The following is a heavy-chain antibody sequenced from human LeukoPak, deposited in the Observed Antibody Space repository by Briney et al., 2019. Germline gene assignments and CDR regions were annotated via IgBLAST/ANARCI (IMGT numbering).Heavy chain of an antibody. Sequence: PGTSLRLSCAASGFTFSIYAMHWVRQAPGKGLEWVAVITHDGGNTYYADSVEGRFTISRDNSKSTLYLQMSSLRAEDTAVYYCATDKSYFDSRSHQGFDYWGQGTLVTVSS. J-gene: IGHJ4*02. CDR1: GFTFSIYA. CDR3: ATDKSYFDSRSHQGFDY. D-gene: IGHD3-10*01. CDR2: ITHDGGNT. V-gene: IGHV3-30*15.